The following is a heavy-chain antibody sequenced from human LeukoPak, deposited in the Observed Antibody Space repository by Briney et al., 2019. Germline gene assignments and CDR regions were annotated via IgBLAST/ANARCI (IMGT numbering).Heavy chain of an antibody. V-gene: IGHV3-9*01. CDR3: AKAVAGFLLDY. J-gene: IGHJ4*02. D-gene: IGHD6-19*01. CDR2: ISWNSGSI. Sequence: GGSLRLSCAASGFTFDDYAMHWVRQAPGKGLEWVSGISWNSGSIGYADSVKGRFTISRDNAKNSLYLQMNSLRAEDTALYYCAKAVAGFLLDYWGQGTLVTVSS. CDR1: GFTFDDYA.